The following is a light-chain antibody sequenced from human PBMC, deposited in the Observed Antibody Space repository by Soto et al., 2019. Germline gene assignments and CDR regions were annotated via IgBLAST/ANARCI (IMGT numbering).Light chain of an antibody. CDR2: EVS. J-gene: IGLJ1*01. CDR3: SSYAGSNNYV. CDR1: SSDVGTYDS. Sequence: QSVLTQTPSASGSRGQSVTISCTGTSSDVGTYDSVSWYQHHPGKAPKALIYEVSKRPSGVPDRFSGSKSGNTASLTVSGLQAEDEADYYCSSYAGSNNYVFGTGKKVTVX. V-gene: IGLV2-8*01.